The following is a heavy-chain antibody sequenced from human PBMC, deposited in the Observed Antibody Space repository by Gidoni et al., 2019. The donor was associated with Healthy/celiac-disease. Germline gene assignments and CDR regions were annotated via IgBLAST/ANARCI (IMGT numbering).Heavy chain of an antibody. V-gene: IGHV4-39*01. D-gene: IGHD2-21*01. CDR3: ASGAMVVIDY. CDR1: GGSISSSSYY. J-gene: IGHJ4*02. Sequence: QLQLQESGPGLVKPSETLSLTCPVSGGSISSSSYYWGWVRQPPGKGLEWIGSIYYSGSTYYNPSLKSRVTISVDTSKNQFSLKLSSVTAADTAVYYCASGAMVVIDYWGQGTLVTVSS. CDR2: IYYSGST.